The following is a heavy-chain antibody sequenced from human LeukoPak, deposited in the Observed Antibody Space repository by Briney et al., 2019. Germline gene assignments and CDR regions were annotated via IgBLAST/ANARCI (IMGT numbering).Heavy chain of an antibody. CDR1: GFTFSSYG. Sequence: PGRSLRLSCAASGFTFSSYGMHWVRQAPGKGLEWVAVISYDGSNKYYADSVKGRFTISRDNSKNTPYLQMNSLRAEDTAVYYCAKVHRGVYYFDYWGQGTLVTVSS. V-gene: IGHV3-30*18. D-gene: IGHD3-10*01. J-gene: IGHJ4*02. CDR2: ISYDGSNK. CDR3: AKVHRGVYYFDY.